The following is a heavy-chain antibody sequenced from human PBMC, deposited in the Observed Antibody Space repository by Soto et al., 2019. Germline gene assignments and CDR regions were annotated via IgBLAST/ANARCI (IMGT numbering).Heavy chain of an antibody. CDR2: INHSGST. D-gene: IGHD3-10*01. CDR3: ARXIVLLWFGDSSSGAFDI. J-gene: IGHJ3*02. CDR1: GGSFSGYY. Sequence: PSVTLSLTCAVYGGSFSGYYWSWIRQPPGKGLEWIGEINHSGSTNYNPSLKSRVTISVDTSKNQFSLKLSSVTAADTAVYYCARXIVLLWFGDSSSGAFDIWGQGTMVTVSS. V-gene: IGHV4-34*01.